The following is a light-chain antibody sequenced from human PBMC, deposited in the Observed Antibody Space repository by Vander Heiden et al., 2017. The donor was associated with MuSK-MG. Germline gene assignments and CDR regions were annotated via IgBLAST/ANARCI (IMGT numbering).Light chain of an antibody. J-gene: IGLJ1*01. Sequence: NFMLTQPHSVSESPGKTVTISSTRSSGSIASNYVQWYQQRPGSSPTTVIYEDNQRPSGVPDRFSGSIDSSSSSASLTISGLKTEDEADYYCQSYDSSNYVFGTGTKVTVL. CDR3: QSYDSSNYV. V-gene: IGLV6-57*01. CDR2: EDN. CDR1: SGSIASNY.